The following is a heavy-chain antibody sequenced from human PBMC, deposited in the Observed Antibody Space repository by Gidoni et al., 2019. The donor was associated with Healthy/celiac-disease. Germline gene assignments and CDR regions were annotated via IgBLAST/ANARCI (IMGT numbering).Heavy chain of an antibody. CDR1: GYSFTSYW. CDR2: IDPSDSYT. V-gene: IGHV5-10-1*03. CDR3: ARGLAVHYYYYGMDV. Sequence: EVQLVQSGAEVKKPGESLRISCKGSGYSFTSYWISWVRQMPGKGLEWMGRIDPSDSYTNYSPSFQGHVTISADKSISTAYLQWSSLKASDTAMYYCARGLAVHYYYYGMDVWGQGTTVTVSS. J-gene: IGHJ6*02. D-gene: IGHD2-2*01.